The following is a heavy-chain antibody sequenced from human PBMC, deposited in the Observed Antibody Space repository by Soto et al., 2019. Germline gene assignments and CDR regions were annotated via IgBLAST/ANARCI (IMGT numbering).Heavy chain of an antibody. CDR2: IGGSGGYK. CDR1: GFFFSSYA. J-gene: IGHJ4*02. V-gene: IGHV3-23*01. D-gene: IGHD6-13*01. Sequence: EVQLLESGGGLVQPGGYLRLSCAASGFFFSSYAMSWVRQAPGKGLEWVSGIGGSGGYKSYADSVKGRFTISRDNSKNTRYLQMESLGAEDTAVYYCAKDAAMVSSTFNYFDYWGQGTLVAVSS. CDR3: AKDAAMVSSTFNYFDY.